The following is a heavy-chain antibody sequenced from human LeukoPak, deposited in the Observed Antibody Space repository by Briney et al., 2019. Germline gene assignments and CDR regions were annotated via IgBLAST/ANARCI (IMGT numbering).Heavy chain of an antibody. Sequence: SETLSLTCAVYGGSFSGYYWSWIRQPPGKGLEWIGEINHSGSTNYNPSLKSRVTISVDTSKNQFSLKLSSVTTADTAVYYCARASSGGGSYYWGQGTLVTVSS. V-gene: IGHV4-34*01. CDR3: ARASSGGGSYY. CDR2: INHSGST. CDR1: GGSFSGYY. D-gene: IGHD1-26*01. J-gene: IGHJ4*02.